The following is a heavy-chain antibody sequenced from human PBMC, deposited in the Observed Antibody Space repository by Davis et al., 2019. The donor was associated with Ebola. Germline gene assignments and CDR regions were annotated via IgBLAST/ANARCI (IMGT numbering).Heavy chain of an antibody. Sequence: GESLKISCAASGFTFSSYAMSWVRQAPGKGLEWVSSISSSSSYIYYADSVKGRFTISRDNAKNSLYLQMNSLRAEDTAVYYCAREAGPVWFDYWGQGTLVTVSS. D-gene: IGHD6-19*01. CDR2: ISSSSSYI. J-gene: IGHJ4*02. V-gene: IGHV3-21*01. CDR3: AREAGPVWFDY. CDR1: GFTFSSYA.